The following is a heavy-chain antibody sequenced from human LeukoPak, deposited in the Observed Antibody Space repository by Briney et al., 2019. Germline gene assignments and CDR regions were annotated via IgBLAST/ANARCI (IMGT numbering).Heavy chain of an antibody. J-gene: IGHJ4*02. CDR3: AKDLYSNYGPADY. CDR1: GLTFSSYA. CDR2: INGGGVNT. Sequence: GGSLRLSCAASGLTFSSYAMSWVRQAPGKGLEWVSTINGGGVNTHYADSAGGRFTISRDNSKNALFLQMNSLRDEDTAVYYCAKDLYSNYGPADYWGQGNLVTVSS. D-gene: IGHD4-11*01. V-gene: IGHV3-23*01.